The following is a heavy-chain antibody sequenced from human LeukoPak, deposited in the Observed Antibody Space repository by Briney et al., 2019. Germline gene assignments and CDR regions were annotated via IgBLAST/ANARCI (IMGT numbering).Heavy chain of an antibody. CDR3: ARIFPREYQLLWDYYYYYMDV. CDR2: ISAYNGNT. V-gene: IGHV1-18*01. J-gene: IGHJ6*03. CDR1: GYTFTSYG. D-gene: IGHD2-2*01. Sequence: GASVKVSCKASGYTFTSYGISWVRQAPGQGLEWMGWISAYNGNTNYAQKLQGRVTVTTDTSTSTAYMELRSLRSDDTAVYYCARIFPREYQLLWDYYYYYMDVWGKGTTVTVSS.